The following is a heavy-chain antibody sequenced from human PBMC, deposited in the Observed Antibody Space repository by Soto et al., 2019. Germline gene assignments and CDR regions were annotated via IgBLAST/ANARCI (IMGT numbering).Heavy chain of an antibody. CDR3: ARHDYGDYVFDY. CDR1: GGSISSSSNH. J-gene: IGHJ4*02. Sequence: SETLSLTCTVSGGSISSSSNHWGWIRQPPGKGLEWIGNIYYSGSTYYNPSLKSRVTISVDTSKNQFSLKLSSVTAADTAVYYCARHDYGDYVFDYWGQGTLVTVSS. CDR2: IYYSGST. V-gene: IGHV4-39*01. D-gene: IGHD4-17*01.